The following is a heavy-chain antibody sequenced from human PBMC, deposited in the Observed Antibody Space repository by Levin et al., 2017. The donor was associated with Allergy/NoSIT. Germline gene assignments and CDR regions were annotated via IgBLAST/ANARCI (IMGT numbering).Heavy chain of an antibody. CDR1: GYTFTGYY. CDR3: ARGPTRYCSGGSCYSLAFDI. D-gene: IGHD2-15*01. Sequence: ASVKVSCKASGYTFTGYYMHWVRQAPGQGLEWMGRINPNSGGTNYAQKFQGRVTMTRDTSISTAYMELSRLRSDDTAVYYCARGPTRYCSGGSCYSLAFDIWGQGTMVTVSS. V-gene: IGHV1-2*06. CDR2: INPNSGGT. J-gene: IGHJ3*02.